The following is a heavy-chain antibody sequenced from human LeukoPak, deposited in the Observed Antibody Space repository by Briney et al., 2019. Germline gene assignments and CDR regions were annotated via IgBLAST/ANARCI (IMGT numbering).Heavy chain of an antibody. CDR1: VFTYRNYS. D-gene: IGHD3-22*01. CDR3: ARDSDYYDSSGYYLNWFDP. Sequence: GGSLRLSCAASVFTYRNYSMNWVRQPPGKGLEWVSSISCSSSYMYYAGSVKGRFSISRDNAKISLYMQMNSLRAEDTAVYCCARDSDYYDSSGYYLNWFDPWGQGTLVTVSS. J-gene: IGHJ5*02. CDR2: ISCSSSYM. V-gene: IGHV3-21*01.